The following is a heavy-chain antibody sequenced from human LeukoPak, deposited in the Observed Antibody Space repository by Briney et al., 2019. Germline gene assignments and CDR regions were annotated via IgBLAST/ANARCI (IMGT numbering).Heavy chain of an antibody. D-gene: IGHD1-26*01. CDR2: IYPGDSDT. J-gene: IGHJ4*02. CDR3: ARHSAKIEYYFDY. CDR1: GYSFTSYW. V-gene: IGHV5-51*01. Sequence: GGSLKSSCKGSGYSFTSYWIGWVRQLPGKGLEWMGIIYPGDSDTRYSPSFQGQVTISADKSISTAYLQWSSLKASDTAMYYCARHSAKIEYYFDYWGQGTLVTVSS.